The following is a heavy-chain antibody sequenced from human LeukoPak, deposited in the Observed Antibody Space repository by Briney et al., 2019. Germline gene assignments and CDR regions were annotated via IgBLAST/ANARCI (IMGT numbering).Heavy chain of an antibody. CDR2: IYSGGST. V-gene: IGHV3-53*01. J-gene: IGHJ4*02. Sequence: GGSLRLSCAASGFTVSSNYMSWVRQAPGKGLEWVSVIYSGGSTYYADSVKGRFTISRDNSKNTLYLQMNSLRAEDTAVYYCARDFPGIAVAGTRPLDYWGQGTLVTVSS. D-gene: IGHD6-19*01. CDR1: GFTVSSNY. CDR3: ARDFPGIAVAGTRPLDY.